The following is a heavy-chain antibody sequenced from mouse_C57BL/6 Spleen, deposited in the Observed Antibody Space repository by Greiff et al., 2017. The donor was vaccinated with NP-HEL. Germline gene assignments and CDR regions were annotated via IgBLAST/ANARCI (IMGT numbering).Heavy chain of an antibody. CDR3: ARWIVTTKDYVDY. V-gene: IGHV1-7*01. CDR1: GYTFTSYW. J-gene: IGHJ2*01. D-gene: IGHD2-12*01. Sequence: QVQLQQSGAELAKPGASVKLSCKASGYTFTSYWMHWVKQRPGQGLEWIGYINPSSGYTKYNQRFKDKATLTADKSSSTAYMQLSSLTYEDSAVYDCARWIVTTKDYVDYWGQGTTLTVSS. CDR2: INPSSGYT.